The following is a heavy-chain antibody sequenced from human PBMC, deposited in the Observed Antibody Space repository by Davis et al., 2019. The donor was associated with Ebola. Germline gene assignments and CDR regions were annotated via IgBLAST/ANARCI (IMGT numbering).Heavy chain of an antibody. CDR2: IYHSGST. V-gene: IGHV4-38-2*02. CDR1: GYSTSSGYY. J-gene: IGHJ4*03. CDR3: ARIRATGRYPLDSGYFDY. D-gene: IGHD1-1*01. Sequence: PSETLSLTCTVSGYSTSSGYYWGWIRQPPGKGLEWIGSIYHSGSTYYNPSLKSRVTISVDTSKNQFSLKLSYVTAADTAVYFCARIRATGRYPLDSGYFDYWGLGTLFTVSS.